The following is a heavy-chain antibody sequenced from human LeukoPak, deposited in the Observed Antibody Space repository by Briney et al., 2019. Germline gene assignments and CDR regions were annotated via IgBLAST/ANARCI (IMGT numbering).Heavy chain of an antibody. CDR3: AKGNYYYYYMDV. Sequence: SGGSLRLSCAASGFTFSSYGMSWVRQAPGKGLEWVSAISGSGGSTYYAGSVKGRFTISRDNSKNTLCLQMNSLRAEDTAVYYCAKGNYYYYYMDVWGKGTTVTISS. V-gene: IGHV3-23*01. CDR2: ISGSGGST. J-gene: IGHJ6*03. CDR1: GFTFSSYG.